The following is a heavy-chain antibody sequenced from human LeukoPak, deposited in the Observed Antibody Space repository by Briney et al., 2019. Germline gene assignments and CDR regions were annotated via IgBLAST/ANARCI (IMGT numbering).Heavy chain of an antibody. CDR1: GFTLNNAW. CDR2: ISGSGGST. J-gene: IGHJ3*02. Sequence: GGSLRLSCAASGFTLNNAWMRWVRQAPGKGLDWVSTISGSGGSTYYADSVKGRFTISRDNSKNTLYLQMNSLRAEDTAVYYCAGGTGDDDPFDIWGQGTMVTVSS. D-gene: IGHD7-27*01. CDR3: AGGTGDDDPFDI. V-gene: IGHV3-23*01.